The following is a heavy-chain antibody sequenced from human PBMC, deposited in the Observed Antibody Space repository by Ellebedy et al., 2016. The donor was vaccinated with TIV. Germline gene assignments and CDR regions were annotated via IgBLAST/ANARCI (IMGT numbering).Heavy chain of an antibody. CDR3: TREARWGNWYFDL. D-gene: IGHD4-23*01. CDR1: GFIFNRYG. V-gene: IGHV3-30*03. CDR2: IASDGGAT. J-gene: IGHJ2*01. Sequence: PGGSLRLSCEASGFIFNRYGMQWVRQAPGEGLEWVGVIASDGGATVYADFVRGRFTLSRDNSRNTVYLQMNSLSPDDTAVYYCTREARWGNWYFDLWGRGTLVAVST.